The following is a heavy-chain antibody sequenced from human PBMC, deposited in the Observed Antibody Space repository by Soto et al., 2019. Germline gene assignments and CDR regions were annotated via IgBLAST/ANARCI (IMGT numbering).Heavy chain of an antibody. V-gene: IGHV4-39*01. CDR2: IYYSGST. CDR3: ARLLRHNYYGMDV. CDR1: GGSISSSSYY. D-gene: IGHD5-12*01. Sequence: QLQLQESGPGLVKPSETLSLTCTVSGGSISSSSYYWGWIRQPPGKGLEWIGSIYYSGSTYYNPSLKSRVTISVDTSKNQFSLTRSSVTAADTAVYYCARLLRHNYYGMDVWGQATTVTVSS. J-gene: IGHJ6*02.